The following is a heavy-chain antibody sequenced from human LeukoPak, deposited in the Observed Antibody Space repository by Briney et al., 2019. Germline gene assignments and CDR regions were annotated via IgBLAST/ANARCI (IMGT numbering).Heavy chain of an antibody. V-gene: IGHV4-30-4*08. CDR2: IYYSGST. Sequence: SETLSLTCTVSGGSISSGDYYWSWIRQPPGRGLEWIGYIYYSGSTCYNPSLKSRVTISVDTSKNQFSLKLSSVTAADTAVYYCARDRIAAVDWGQGTLVTVSS. CDR1: GGSISSGDYY. D-gene: IGHD6-13*01. CDR3: ARDRIAAVD. J-gene: IGHJ4*02.